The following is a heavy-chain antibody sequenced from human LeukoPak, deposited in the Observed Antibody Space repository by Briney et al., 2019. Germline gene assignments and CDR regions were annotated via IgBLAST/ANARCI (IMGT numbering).Heavy chain of an antibody. D-gene: IGHD6-13*01. CDR3: ARLSAFGDSSRWFRKDFFDYYLDV. CDR1: GYTLTGYY. V-gene: IGHV1-2*02. Sequence: ASVKVSCKASGYTLTGYYMHWVRQAPGPGLKWMGWINPTSGVTNYAQKFQGRVTMTRDTSISTAYMELSSLRSYGRAVYFCARLSAFGDSSRWFRKDFFDYYLDVWGKGAPVTVSS. CDR2: INPTSGVT. J-gene: IGHJ6*03.